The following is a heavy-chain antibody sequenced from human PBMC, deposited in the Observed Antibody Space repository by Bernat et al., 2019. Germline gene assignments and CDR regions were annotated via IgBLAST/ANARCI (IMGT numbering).Heavy chain of an antibody. D-gene: IGHD6-19*01. CDR2: INPNSGGT. Sequence: QVQLVQSGAEVKKPGASVKVSCKASGYTFTGYYMHWVRQAPGQGLEWMGWINPNSGGTNYAQKFQGWVTMTRDTSSSTAYMELSRLRSDDTAVYYCAREEGIAVAGIFNYYYGMDVWGQGTTVTVSS. V-gene: IGHV1-2*04. CDR3: AREEGIAVAGIFNYYYGMDV. CDR1: GYTFTGYY. J-gene: IGHJ6*02.